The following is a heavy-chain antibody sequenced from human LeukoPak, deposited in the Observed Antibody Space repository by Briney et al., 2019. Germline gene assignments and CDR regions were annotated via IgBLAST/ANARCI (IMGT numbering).Heavy chain of an antibody. J-gene: IGHJ4*02. CDR3: AKVYSSGLYGYFDY. V-gene: IGHV3-74*01. CDR1: GFTFSSYW. CDR2: INSDGSST. D-gene: IGHD6-19*01. Sequence: PGGSLRLSCAASGFTFSSYWMHWVRQAPGKGLVWVSRINSDGSSTSYADSVKGRFTISRDNSKTPLYLQMNSLRAEETAVYYCAKVYSSGLYGYFDYWGQGTLVTVSS.